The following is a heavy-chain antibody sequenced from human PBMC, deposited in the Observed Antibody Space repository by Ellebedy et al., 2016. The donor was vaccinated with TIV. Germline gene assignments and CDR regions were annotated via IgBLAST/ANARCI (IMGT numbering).Heavy chain of an antibody. D-gene: IGHD2-21*01. Sequence: GESLKISXAASGFSFTSHGMHWVRQAPGRGLEWVAMISYDGTSKHYADSVKGRFTISRDNSKKTLFLQMDGLRAEDTAVYYCAKGGKLWSGTSYHFDSWGPGTLVAVSS. CDR3: AKGGKLWSGTSYHFDS. CDR2: ISYDGTSK. J-gene: IGHJ4*02. CDR1: GFSFTSHG. V-gene: IGHV3-30*18.